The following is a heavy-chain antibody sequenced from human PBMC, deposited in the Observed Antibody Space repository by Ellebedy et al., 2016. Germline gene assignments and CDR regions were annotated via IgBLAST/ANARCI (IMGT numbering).Heavy chain of an antibody. CDR2: ISRGGEA. CDR1: GFTFSISG. Sequence: GESLKISCAASGFTFSISGMTWIRQAPGKGLEWVATISRGGEAYYADALKGRFTISRDNAVNSVYLQLNSLNVDDTAVYYCTRDGSEWSRDYWGQGTLVTVSS. CDR3: TRDGSEWSRDY. J-gene: IGHJ4*02. V-gene: IGHV3-21*06. D-gene: IGHD3-3*01.